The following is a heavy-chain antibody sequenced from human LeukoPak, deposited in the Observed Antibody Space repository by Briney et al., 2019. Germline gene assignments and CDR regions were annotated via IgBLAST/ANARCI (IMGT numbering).Heavy chain of an antibody. J-gene: IGHJ5*02. CDR3: ARRRFGGYNWFDP. V-gene: IGHV4-59*12. CDR1: GGSISSYY. CDR2: IYYSGST. D-gene: IGHD3-10*01. Sequence: SETLSLTCTVSGGSISSYYWSWIRQPPGKGLEWIGYIYYSGSTNYNPSLKSRVTISVDTSKNQFSLKLSSVTAADTAVYYCARRRFGGYNWFDPWGQGTLVTVSS.